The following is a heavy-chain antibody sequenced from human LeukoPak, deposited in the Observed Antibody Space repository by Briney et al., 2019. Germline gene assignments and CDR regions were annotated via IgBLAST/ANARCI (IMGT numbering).Heavy chain of an antibody. J-gene: IGHJ3*02. CDR1: GGSISSYY. D-gene: IGHD1-26*01. CDR2: IYYSGST. CDR3: ARRSHLVGAPSDI. Sequence: SETLSLTCTVSGGSISSYYWIWIRRPPGKGLEWIGQIYYSGSTNYNPSLKSRVTLSADTSKNQFSLKLNFVTAADTAVYYCARRSHLVGAPSDIWGQGTVLTVSS. V-gene: IGHV4-59*08.